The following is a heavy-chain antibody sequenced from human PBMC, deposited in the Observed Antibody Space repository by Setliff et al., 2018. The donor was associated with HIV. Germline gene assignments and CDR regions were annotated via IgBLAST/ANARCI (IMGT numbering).Heavy chain of an antibody. CDR2: IKHDGSEK. CDR1: GFTFSSYG. D-gene: IGHD1-26*01. Sequence: LSLSCAASGFTFSSYGMHWVRQAPGKGLEWVANIKHDGSEKYYVDSVKGRFTVSRDNAKDSLYLQMNSLRAEDTAVYYCARDRGGSSYFDYWGQGTLVTVSS. V-gene: IGHV3-7*01. J-gene: IGHJ4*02. CDR3: ARDRGGSSYFDY.